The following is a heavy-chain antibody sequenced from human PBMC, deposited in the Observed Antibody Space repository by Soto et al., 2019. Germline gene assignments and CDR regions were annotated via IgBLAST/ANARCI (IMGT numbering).Heavy chain of an antibody. Sequence: EVQLVESGGGLVKPGGSLRLSCAASGFTFSSYSMNWVHQAPGKGLEWVSSISSSSSYIYYADSVKGRFTISRDNAKNSLYLQMNSLRAEDTAVYYCARVVWHRGYDYWGQGTLVTVSS. J-gene: IGHJ4*02. CDR3: ARVVWHRGYDY. V-gene: IGHV3-21*01. CDR2: ISSSSSYI. CDR1: GFTFSSYS. D-gene: IGHD2-8*01.